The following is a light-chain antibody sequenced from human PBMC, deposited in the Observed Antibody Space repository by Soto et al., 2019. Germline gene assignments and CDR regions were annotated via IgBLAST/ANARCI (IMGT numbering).Light chain of an antibody. Sequence: IVFAQSPGPPSVSPGERAALSCRASQSVSSNLAWYQQKPGQAPRLLIYAASSRATGIPDRFSGSGSGTDFTLTISRLEPEDFAVYYCQQYGSSPQTFGQGTKVDIK. CDR1: QSVSSN. CDR3: QQYGSSPQT. J-gene: IGKJ1*01. CDR2: AAS. V-gene: IGKV3-20*01.